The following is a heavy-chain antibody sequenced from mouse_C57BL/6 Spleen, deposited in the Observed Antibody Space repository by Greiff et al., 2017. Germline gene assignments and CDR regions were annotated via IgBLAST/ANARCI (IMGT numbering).Heavy chain of an antibody. D-gene: IGHD2-3*01. CDR1: GFTFSDYG. Sequence: EVKLMESGGGLVKPGGSLKLSCAASGFTFSDYGMHWVRQAPEKGLEWVAYISSGSSTIYYADTVKGRFTISRDKAKNTLFLQMTSLRSEDTAMYYCAREGGYDGYYDFAYWGQGTLVTVAA. J-gene: IGHJ3*01. V-gene: IGHV5-17*01. CDR3: AREGGYDGYYDFAY. CDR2: ISSGSSTI.